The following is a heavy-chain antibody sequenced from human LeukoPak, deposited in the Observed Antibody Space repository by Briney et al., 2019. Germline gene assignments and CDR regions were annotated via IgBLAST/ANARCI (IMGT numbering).Heavy chain of an antibody. CDR3: ARVTNWGYYYYYMDV. CDR1: GVSISSYY. CDR2: IYYSGST. J-gene: IGHJ6*03. Sequence: PSETLSLTCNVSGVSISSYYWGWIRQPPGKGLEWIGSIYYSGSTYYNPSLKSRVTISVDTSKNQFSLKLSSVTAADTAVYYCARVTNWGYYYYYMDVWGKGTTVTVSS. D-gene: IGHD7-27*01. V-gene: IGHV4-39*07.